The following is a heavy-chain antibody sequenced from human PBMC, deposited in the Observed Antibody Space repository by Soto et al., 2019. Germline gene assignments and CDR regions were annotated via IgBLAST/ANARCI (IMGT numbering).Heavy chain of an antibody. D-gene: IGHD2-15*01. J-gene: IGHJ5*02. CDR1: GFTFSDAW. CDR2: IKSKSDGGTT. CDR3: TTDLWRIAVVVGSTGYFNP. Sequence: RRLSCAASGFTFSDAWMSWVRQAPGKGLDWVGRIKSKSDGGTTEYAAPVRGRFTISRDDSKNTLYLQMNSLKTEDTAVYYCTTDLWRIAVVVGSTGYFNPWGQGTPVTSPQ. V-gene: IGHV3-15*01.